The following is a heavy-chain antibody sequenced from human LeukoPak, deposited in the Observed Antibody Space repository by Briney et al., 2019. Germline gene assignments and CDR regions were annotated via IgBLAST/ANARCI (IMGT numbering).Heavy chain of an antibody. CDR2: IYYSGST. J-gene: IGHJ4*02. D-gene: IGHD3-22*01. V-gene: IGHV4-28*01. CDR3: ARNDYESSGFDF. Sequence: PSDTLSLTCAVSGYSISTSNWWGWVRQPPGKGLEWIGYIYYSGSTFYDPSLKSRVTMSVDTSNNQFSLKLSSVTAVDSAAYYCARNDYESSGFDFWGQGALVTVSS. CDR1: GYSISTSNW.